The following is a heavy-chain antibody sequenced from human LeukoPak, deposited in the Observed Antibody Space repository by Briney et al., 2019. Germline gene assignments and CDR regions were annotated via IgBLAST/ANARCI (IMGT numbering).Heavy chain of an antibody. CDR3: AKDSSSWIVWYY. Sequence: PSEALSLTCAVYGGSFSGYYWSWIRQPPGKGLEWIGEINHSGSTNYNPSLKSRVTISVDTSKNQFSLKLSSVTAADTAVYYCAKDSSSWIVWYYWGQGTLVTVSS. J-gene: IGHJ4*02. V-gene: IGHV4-34*01. CDR2: INHSGST. CDR1: GGSFSGYY. D-gene: IGHD6-13*01.